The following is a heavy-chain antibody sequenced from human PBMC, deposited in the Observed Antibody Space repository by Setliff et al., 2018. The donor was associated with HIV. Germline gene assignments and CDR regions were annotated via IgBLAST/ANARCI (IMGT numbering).Heavy chain of an antibody. D-gene: IGHD3-22*01. Sequence: SETLSLTCTVSGGSIRTEDVYWSWIRQAPGKGLEWIGHIYYSGTIYYNPSLKSRLIISVDMSKNQFSLNLNSVTAADTAVYFCARVAYVFSTIYYYENWFDPWGQGILVTVSS. CDR1: GGSIRTEDVY. J-gene: IGHJ5*02. V-gene: IGHV4-30-4*01. CDR3: ARVAYVFSTIYYYENWFDP. CDR2: IYYSGTI.